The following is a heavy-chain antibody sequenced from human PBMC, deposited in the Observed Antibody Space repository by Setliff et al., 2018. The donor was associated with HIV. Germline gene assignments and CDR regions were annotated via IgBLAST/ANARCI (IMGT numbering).Heavy chain of an antibody. CDR3: ARGHYSSASG. J-gene: IGHJ4*02. Sequence: GGSLRLSCTASRFTFSNYWMNWVRQAPGKGLEWVANIKADGSEKYYVDSVKGRFTISRDNAKKSLFLQMNSLRAEDTAVYYCARGHYSSASGWGQGTLVTVSS. CDR1: RFTFSNYW. V-gene: IGHV3-7*03. CDR2: IKADGSEK. D-gene: IGHD6-6*01.